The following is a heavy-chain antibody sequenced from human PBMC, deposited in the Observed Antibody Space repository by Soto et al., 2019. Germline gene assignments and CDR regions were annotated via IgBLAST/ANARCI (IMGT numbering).Heavy chain of an antibody. J-gene: IGHJ4*02. CDR2: IGASGDIT. Sequence: GGSLTLSCASSGFSFTTFAMSWVRQVPGKGLEWVAGIGASGDITWYADSVKGRLSISRDNSKNTLYLHLNSTRFEDTAVSYCAKEYFTDRRDDYFAHWGPGSLGTV. CDR3: AKEYFTDRRDDYFAH. D-gene: IGHD2-21*02. CDR1: GFSFTTFA. V-gene: IGHV3-23*01.